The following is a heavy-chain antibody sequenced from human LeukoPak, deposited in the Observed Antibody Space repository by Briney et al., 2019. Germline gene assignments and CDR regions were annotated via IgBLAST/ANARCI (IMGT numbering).Heavy chain of an antibody. CDR1: GGSISSYY. V-gene: IGHV4-4*09. D-gene: IGHD6-13*01. Sequence: SETLSLTCTVSGGSISSYYWSWIRQPPGKGLEWIGYIYTSGSTNYNPSLKSRVTISVDTSKNQFSLKLSSVTAADTAVYYCARHTSAAAGTSYYYYYYMDVWGKGTTVTVSS. J-gene: IGHJ6*03. CDR3: ARHTSAAAGTSYYYYYYMDV. CDR2: IYTSGST.